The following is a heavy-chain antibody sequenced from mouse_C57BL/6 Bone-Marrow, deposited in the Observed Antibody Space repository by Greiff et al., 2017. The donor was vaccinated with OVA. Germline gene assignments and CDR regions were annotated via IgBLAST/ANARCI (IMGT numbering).Heavy chain of an antibody. D-gene: IGHD1-1*01. CDR3: ARHHYYGSSRDYFDY. J-gene: IGHJ2*01. CDR2: FHPYNDDT. CDR1: GYTFTTYP. V-gene: IGHV1-47*01. Sequence: VLLVESGAELVKPGASVKLSCKASGYTFTTYPIEWMKQNHGKSLEWIGNFHPYNDDTKYNEKFKGKATLTVEKSSSTVYLELSRLTSDDSAVYYCARHHYYGSSRDYFDYWGQGTTLTVSS.